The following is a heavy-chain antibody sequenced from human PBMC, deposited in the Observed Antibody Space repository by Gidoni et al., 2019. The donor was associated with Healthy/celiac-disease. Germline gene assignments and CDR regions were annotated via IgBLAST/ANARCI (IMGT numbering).Heavy chain of an antibody. J-gene: IGHJ6*02. CDR2: ISGSGGST. Sequence: EVQLLESGGGLVQPGGSLRLSCAASGFTFSSYAMSWVRQAPGKGREWVSAISGSGGSTYYADSVKGRFTISRDNSKNTLYLQMNSLRAEDTAVYYCAKDGGAIAAAEFYYYYYGMDVWGQGTTVTVSS. CDR1: GFTFSSYA. CDR3: AKDGGAIAAAEFYYYYYGMDV. V-gene: IGHV3-23*01. D-gene: IGHD6-13*01.